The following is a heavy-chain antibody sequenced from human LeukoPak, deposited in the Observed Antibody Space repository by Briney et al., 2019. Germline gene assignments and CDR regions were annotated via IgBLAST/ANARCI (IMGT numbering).Heavy chain of an antibody. CDR2: ISSSGSTI. J-gene: IGHJ3*02. V-gene: IGHV3-11*01. D-gene: IGHD6-13*01. CDR1: GFTFSDYD. Sequence: PGGSLRLSCAASGFTFSDYDMSWIRQAPGKGLEWVSYISSSGSTIYYADSVKGRFTISRDNAKNSLYLQMNSLRAEDTAVYYCARDWSYLPSGAAGENDIWGQGTMVTVSS. CDR3: ARDWSYLPSGAAGENDI.